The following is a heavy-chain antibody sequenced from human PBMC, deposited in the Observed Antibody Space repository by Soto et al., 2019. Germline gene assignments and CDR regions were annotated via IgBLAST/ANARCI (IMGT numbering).Heavy chain of an antibody. J-gene: IGHJ5*02. Sequence: SVKVSCKASGGTFSSYTISWVRQAPGQGLEWMGRIIPILGIANYAQKFQGRVTITADKSTSTAYMELSSLRSEDTAVYYCARDKRYYGSGSYYPNWFDPWGQGTLVTVSS. CDR2: IIPILGIA. D-gene: IGHD3-10*01. CDR3: ARDKRYYGSGSYYPNWFDP. V-gene: IGHV1-69*04. CDR1: GGTFSSYT.